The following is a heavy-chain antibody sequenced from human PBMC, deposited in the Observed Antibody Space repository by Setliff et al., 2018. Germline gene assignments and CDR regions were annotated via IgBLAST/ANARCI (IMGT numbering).Heavy chain of an antibody. CDR3: ARLRGAFDY. J-gene: IGHJ4*02. Sequence: TSETLSLTCTVSGGSISSYYWSWIRQPPGKRLEWIGYIYYSGSTNYNPSLESRVTISVDTSKNQFSLWLNSATAADTAVYYCARLRGAFDYWGQGTLVTVSS. V-gene: IGHV4-59*01. CDR2: IYYSGST. CDR1: GGSISSYY. D-gene: IGHD3-16*01.